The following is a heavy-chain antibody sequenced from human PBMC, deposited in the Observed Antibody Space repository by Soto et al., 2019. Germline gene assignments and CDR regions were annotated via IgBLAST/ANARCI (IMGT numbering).Heavy chain of an antibody. J-gene: IGHJ4*02. CDR2: ISAYNGNT. V-gene: IGHV1-18*01. CDR3: ARDSPTVDY. CDR1: GYTFTNYG. Sequence: QVQLVQSGAEVKKPGASVKVSCKASGYTFTNYGISWVRQAPGQGLEWMGWISAYNGNTNYAQKRHGRVTMTTDTTTSTAYMQLRSLRSYDSAVYYCARDSPTVDYWGQGTLVTVSS.